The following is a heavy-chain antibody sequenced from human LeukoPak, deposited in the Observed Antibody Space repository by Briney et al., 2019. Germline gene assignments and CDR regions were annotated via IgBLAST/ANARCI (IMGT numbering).Heavy chain of an antibody. CDR3: AKDLLYCTDTTCRDFFYYYMDL. D-gene: IGHD2-8*02. CDR1: GFSFTRYG. V-gene: IGHV3-30*02. J-gene: IGHJ6*03. CDR2: IRYDGGNK. Sequence: TGGSLRLSCAASGFSFTRYGIHWVRQAPGKGLEWVTFIRYDGGNKYYADSVKGRFTISRDNSKNTVYLQMNSLRAEDTAMYYCAKDLLYCTDTTCRDFFYYYMDLWGKGTTVTVSS.